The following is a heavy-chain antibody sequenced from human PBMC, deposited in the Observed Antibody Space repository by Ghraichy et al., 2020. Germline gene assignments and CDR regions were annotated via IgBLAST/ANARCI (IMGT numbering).Heavy chain of an antibody. CDR3: GRPLLNLPVRRAIDW. Sequence: ESLNISCFVSGVSVSSDSYSWSWIRQPPGKGLEWIGYVSYSGNTNYNPSLRSRVTISLDASKNQFSLKLTSVTAADTAVYYCGRPLLNLPVRRAIDWWGQGMLFTVSS. J-gene: IGHJ4*02. V-gene: IGHV4-61*01. CDR2: VSYSGNT. CDR1: GVSVSSDSYS. D-gene: IGHD3-10*01.